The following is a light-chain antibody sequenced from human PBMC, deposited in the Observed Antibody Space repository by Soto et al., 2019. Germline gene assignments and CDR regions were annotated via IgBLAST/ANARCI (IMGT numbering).Light chain of an antibody. J-gene: IGKJ2*01. V-gene: IGKV1-39*01. CDR1: QTFYGY. CDR3: QQSYTTPYT. CDR2: AAS. Sequence: DIQMTQSPSSLSASVGDRVTIACRASQTFYGYVNWFQQKPGKAPKLLMYAASTLQSGVPSRFSGSGSGTAFTLPISNLQPEDFATSYCQQSYTTPYTFGQGTKLEI.